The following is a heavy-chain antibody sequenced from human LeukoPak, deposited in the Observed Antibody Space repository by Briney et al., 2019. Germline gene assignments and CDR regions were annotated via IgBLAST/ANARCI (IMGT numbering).Heavy chain of an antibody. Sequence: GGSLRLSCAASGFTFSSYEMNWVRQAPGKGLEWVSYISSSGSTIYYADSVKGRFTISRDNAKNSLYLQMNSLRAEDTAVYYCAKDGKTRNWNYFQAKAVYWGQGTQVTVSS. CDR3: AKDGKTRNWNYFQAKAVY. CDR1: GFTFSSYE. D-gene: IGHD1-7*01. J-gene: IGHJ4*02. V-gene: IGHV3-48*03. CDR2: ISSSGSTI.